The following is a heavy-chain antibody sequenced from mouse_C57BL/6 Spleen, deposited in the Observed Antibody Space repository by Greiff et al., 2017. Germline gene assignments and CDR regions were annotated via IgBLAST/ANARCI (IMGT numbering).Heavy chain of an antibody. J-gene: IGHJ2*01. CDR1: GYSITSGYD. CDR2: ISYSGST. Sequence: VQLQQSGPGMVKPSQSLSLTCTVTGYSITSGYDWHWIRHFPGNKLEWMGYISYSGSTNYNPSLKSRISITHDTSKNHFFLKLNSVTTEDTATYYCARALYDYDGGFDYWGQGTTLTVSS. D-gene: IGHD2-4*01. CDR3: ARALYDYDGGFDY. V-gene: IGHV3-1*01.